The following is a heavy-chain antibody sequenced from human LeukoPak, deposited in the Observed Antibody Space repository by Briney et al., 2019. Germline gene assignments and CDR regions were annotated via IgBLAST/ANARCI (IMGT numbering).Heavy chain of an antibody. D-gene: IGHD2/OR15-2a*01. CDR1: GFTFTDYW. J-gene: IGHJ4*02. CDR2: IKRDGSEK. V-gene: IGHV3-7*01. CDR3: ARERVTTTSFDY. Sequence: GGSLRLSCAASGFTFTDYWMSWVRQAPGKGLEWVANIKRDGSEKNYVDSVKGRFTISRDNAKNSLYLQMNSLRVEDTAVYYCARERVTTTSFDYWGQGVLVTVSS.